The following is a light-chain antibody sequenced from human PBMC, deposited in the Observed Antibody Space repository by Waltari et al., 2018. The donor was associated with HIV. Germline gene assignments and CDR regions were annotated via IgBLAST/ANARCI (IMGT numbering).Light chain of an antibody. Sequence: QSALTQPASVSGSPGQSITLSCTGTTSDVGGYNYVSWYQQHPGKAPRLMIYDVTKRRSGVSDRVSGSKSGNTASLTISGLQAEDEADYYCSSYTSSNPYVFGTGTKVTVL. CDR3: SSYTSSNPYV. CDR1: TSDVGGYNY. CDR2: DVT. V-gene: IGLV2-14*03. J-gene: IGLJ1*01.